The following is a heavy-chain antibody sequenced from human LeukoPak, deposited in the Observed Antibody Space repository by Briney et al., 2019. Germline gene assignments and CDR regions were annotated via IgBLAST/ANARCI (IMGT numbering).Heavy chain of an antibody. CDR2: ISGSGGST. Sequence: SGGSLRLSCAASGFTFSSYAMSWVRQAPGKGLEWVSAISGSGGSTYYADSVKGRFTISRDNSKNTLYLQMNSLRAEDTAVYYCARDPPHCSGGSCPFDYWGQGTLVTVSS. D-gene: IGHD2-15*01. J-gene: IGHJ4*02. CDR3: ARDPPHCSGGSCPFDY. CDR1: GFTFSSYA. V-gene: IGHV3-23*01.